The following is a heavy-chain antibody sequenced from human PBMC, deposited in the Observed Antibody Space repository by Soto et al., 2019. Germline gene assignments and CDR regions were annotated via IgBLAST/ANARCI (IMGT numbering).Heavy chain of an antibody. D-gene: IGHD3-10*01. Sequence: QVELVQSGAEVKKPLSSVTVSCKASGGTFSHYAITWVLQAPGHGIEFLGRIIPLLGSANFAQKFQGRVTLTADESTTTADIDMSNLRSDVTAVSYCEKDGDKYGYYGNWFDPWGQGTLVTVSS. CDR1: GGTFSHYA. V-gene: IGHV1-69*11. CDR3: EKDGDKYGYYGNWFDP. CDR2: IIPLLGSA. J-gene: IGHJ5*02.